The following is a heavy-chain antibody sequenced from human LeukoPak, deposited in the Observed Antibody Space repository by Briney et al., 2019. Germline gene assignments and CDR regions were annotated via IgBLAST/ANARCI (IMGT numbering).Heavy chain of an antibody. CDR3: AKHLRATNTFTFFGLDV. D-gene: IGHD1-26*01. J-gene: IGHJ6*02. V-gene: IGHV3-9*01. Sequence: GGSLRLSCAATGFSFKDYAMHWVRQIPGKGLEWVSAISWNGGSTAYADSVKGRFTISRDNAKNSLFLQLRNLRPEDTALYYCAKHLRATNTFTFFGLDVWGQGTTVTVSS. CDR2: ISWNGGST. CDR1: GFSFKDYA.